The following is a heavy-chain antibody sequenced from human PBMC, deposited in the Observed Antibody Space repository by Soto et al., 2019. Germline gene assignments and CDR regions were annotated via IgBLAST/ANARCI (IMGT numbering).Heavy chain of an antibody. CDR2: IYTSGST. CDR1: GGSISSYY. D-gene: IGHD1-7*01. CDR3: ASRDPGTSVDY. J-gene: IGHJ4*02. V-gene: IGHV4-4*07. Sequence: PSETLSLTCTVSGGSISSYYWSWIRQPAGKGLEWIGRIYTSGSTNYNPSLKSRVIMSVDTSKNQFSLKVTSLTAADTAVYYCASRDPGTSVDYWGQGTLVKVS.